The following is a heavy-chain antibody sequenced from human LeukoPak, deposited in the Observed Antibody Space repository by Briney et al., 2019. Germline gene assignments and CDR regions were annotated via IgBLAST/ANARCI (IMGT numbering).Heavy chain of an antibody. CDR2: IYYSGST. CDR1: GGSISSYY. CDR3: ARARPYYDSSGYYYVYYYYGMDV. D-gene: IGHD3-22*01. V-gene: IGHV4-59*01. J-gene: IGHJ6*02. Sequence: SETLSLTCTVSGGSISSYYWSWIRQPPGKGLEWIGYIYYSGSTNYNPSLKSRVTISVDTSKNQFSLKLSSVTAADTAVYYCARARPYYDSSGYYYVYYYYGMDVWGQGTTVTVSS.